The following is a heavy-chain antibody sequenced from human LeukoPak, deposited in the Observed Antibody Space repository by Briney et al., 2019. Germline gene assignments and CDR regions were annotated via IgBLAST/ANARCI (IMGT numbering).Heavy chain of an antibody. D-gene: IGHD2-21*02. CDR1: GFTFGDTW. CDR3: ARFRTWGDKAFDY. CDR2: IKQDGSEK. Sequence: GGSLRLSCAASGFTFGDTWMNWVRQVPGQGLEWVANIKQDGSEKFYVASVKGRFTISRDNAKNSLYLQMNSLRAEDTAVYYCARFRTWGDKAFDYWGQGTLVTVSS. J-gene: IGHJ4*02. V-gene: IGHV3-7*01.